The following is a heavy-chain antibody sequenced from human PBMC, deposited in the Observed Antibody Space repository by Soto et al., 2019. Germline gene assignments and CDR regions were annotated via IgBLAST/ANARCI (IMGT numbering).Heavy chain of an antibody. J-gene: IGHJ3*02. V-gene: IGHV4-61*01. CDR1: GGSVSSGNYY. CDR3: ARYDSSGGRAFDI. D-gene: IGHD3-22*01. Sequence: QVQLQESGPGLVKPSETLSLTCTVSGGSVSSGNYYWSWIRQPPGKGLEWIGYIFYSGSTYYNPSHKSRVTISVDTSKNPFSLKLSSMTAADTAVYYCARYDSSGGRAFDIWGQGTMVTVSS. CDR2: IFYSGST.